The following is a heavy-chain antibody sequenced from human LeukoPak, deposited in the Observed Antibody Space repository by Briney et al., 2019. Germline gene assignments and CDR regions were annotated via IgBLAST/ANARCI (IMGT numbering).Heavy chain of an antibody. D-gene: IGHD3-10*01. CDR3: XXXLLPGMVRGDHDAFDI. CDR2: IRYDGSNE. J-gene: IGHJ3*02. CDR1: GFTFSSYG. V-gene: IGHV3-30*02. Sequence: GGSLRLSCAASGFTFSSYGMHWVRQAPGKGLEWVAFIRYDGSNEYYADSVKGRFTISRDNSKNTLYLQMNSLRAEDTAVYYXXXXLLPGMVRGDHDAFDIWGQGTMVTVSS.